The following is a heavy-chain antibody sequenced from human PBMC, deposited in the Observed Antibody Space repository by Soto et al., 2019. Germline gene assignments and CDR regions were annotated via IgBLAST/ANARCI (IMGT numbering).Heavy chain of an antibody. V-gene: IGHV3-66*01. CDR2: ISNRGDT. CDR1: GFIVSDTY. Sequence: EVQLVESGGGLVQPGGSLRLSCTASGFIVSDTYMNWVRQAPGKGLEWVSVISNRGDTHYADSVRGRFSLSRDIADNTLHLQMNNLRVEDTAVYYCAREPPYCRGGSCSITGDAFDIWGQGTMVTVSS. D-gene: IGHD2-15*01. J-gene: IGHJ3*02. CDR3: AREPPYCRGGSCSITGDAFDI.